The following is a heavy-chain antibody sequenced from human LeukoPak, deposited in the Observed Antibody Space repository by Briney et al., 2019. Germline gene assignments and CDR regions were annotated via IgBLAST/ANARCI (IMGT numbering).Heavy chain of an antibody. Sequence: PGGSLRLSCVASGFPFSSYWMTWVRQAPGKGLEWVANIKQDGSKKSYVDSVKGRFTISRDNAENSLYLQMNSLRAEDTAVYYCAREDYGDYVDYWGQGTLVTVSS. J-gene: IGHJ4*02. CDR1: GFPFSSYW. CDR2: IKQDGSKK. CDR3: AREDYGDYVDY. D-gene: IGHD4-17*01. V-gene: IGHV3-7*01.